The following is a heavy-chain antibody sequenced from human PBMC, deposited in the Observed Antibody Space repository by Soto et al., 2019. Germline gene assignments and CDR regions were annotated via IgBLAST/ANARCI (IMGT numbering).Heavy chain of an antibody. CDR1: GYTFTSFV. V-gene: IGHV1-18*01. CDR2: ISASNGDT. J-gene: IGHJ4*02. D-gene: IGHD6-25*01. Sequence: QVQLVQSGAEVKKPGASVKVSCKASGYTFTSFVISWVRQAPGQGLEWMGWISASNGDTNSAQKFQGRLTMATDTSTNTAYMELRSLRSHDTAVYYCARADFGVVPAATYIVHWGQGTRVSVSS. CDR3: ARADFGVVPAATYIVH.